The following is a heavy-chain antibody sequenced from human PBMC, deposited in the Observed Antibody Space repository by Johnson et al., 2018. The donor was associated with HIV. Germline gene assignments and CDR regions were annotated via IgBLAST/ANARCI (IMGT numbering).Heavy chain of an antibody. CDR1: GFTFDDYA. D-gene: IGHD5-12*01. Sequence: VQLVESGGGLVQPGRSLRLSCAASGFTFDDYAMHWVRQAPGKGLEWVSGISWKSGSIGYADSVKGRFTISRDNSKNTLYLEMNSLRAEDTAVYYCARDHSGYDSVTAAFDIWGQGTMVTVSS. V-gene: IGHV3-9*01. J-gene: IGHJ3*02. CDR2: ISWKSGSI. CDR3: ARDHSGYDSVTAAFDI.